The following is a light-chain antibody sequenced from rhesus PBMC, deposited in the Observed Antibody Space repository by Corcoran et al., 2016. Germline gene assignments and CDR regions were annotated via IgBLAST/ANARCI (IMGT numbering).Light chain of an antibody. Sequence: DIQMTQSPSSLSASVGDTVTITCRASQGIRSWLAWYQQKPGKAPKLLFHKEASLQSGVPSRFSGSGSGTDFTLTLSSLQSEDFATYSCQQYRSRPLTFGGGTKVELK. V-gene: IGKV1-22*01. CDR3: QQYRSRPLT. CDR2: KEA. CDR1: QGIRSW. J-gene: IGKJ4*01.